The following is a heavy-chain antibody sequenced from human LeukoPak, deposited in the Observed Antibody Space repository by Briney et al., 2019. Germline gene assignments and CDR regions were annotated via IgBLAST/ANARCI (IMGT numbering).Heavy chain of an antibody. CDR3: ARGSLERITRYYYYGMDV. V-gene: IGHV4-59*01. CDR1: GGSISSYY. J-gene: IGHJ6*02. Sequence: SETLSLTCTVSGGSISSYYWSWVRQPPGKALEWIGHIYYSGSTDYNPSLKGRVTISIDTSKNQFSLKLSSVAAADTAMYYCARGSLERITRYYYYGMDVWGQGTTVTVSS. D-gene: IGHD2/OR15-2a*01. CDR2: IYYSGST.